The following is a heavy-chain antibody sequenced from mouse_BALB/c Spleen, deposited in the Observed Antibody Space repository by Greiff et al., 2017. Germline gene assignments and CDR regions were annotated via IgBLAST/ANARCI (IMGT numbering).Heavy chain of an antibody. CDR1: GYTFSSYW. CDR3: ARDTTADAMDY. CDR2: ILPGSGST. D-gene: IGHD1-2*01. V-gene: IGHV1-9*01. Sequence: VQVVESGAELMKPGASVKISCKATGYTFSSYWIEWVKQRPGHGLEWIGEILPGSGSTNYNEKFKGKATFTADTSSNTAYMQLSSLTSEDSAVYYCARDTTADAMDYWGQGTSVTVSS. J-gene: IGHJ4*01.